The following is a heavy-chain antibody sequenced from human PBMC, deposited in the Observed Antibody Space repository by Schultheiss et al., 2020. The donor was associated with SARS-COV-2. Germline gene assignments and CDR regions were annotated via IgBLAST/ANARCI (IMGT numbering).Heavy chain of an antibody. D-gene: IGHD5-24*01. Sequence: SETLSLTCSVSGSSITGFFWTWIRQPPRKRLDPIGNIYFTGITKYNPSLKSRVTISIDTSKNQFSLKLGSVTAADTAVYFCARATRVESLFSVRGGSFDFWGRGALVTVSS. CDR3: ARATRVESLFSVRGGSFDF. V-gene: IGHV4-59*01. CDR1: GSSITGFF. CDR2: IYFTGIT. J-gene: IGHJ4*02.